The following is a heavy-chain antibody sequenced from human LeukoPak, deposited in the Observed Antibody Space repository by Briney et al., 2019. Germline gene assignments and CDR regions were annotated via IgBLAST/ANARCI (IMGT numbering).Heavy chain of an antibody. CDR3: AKVNGYCSSTSCQGAFDI. J-gene: IGHJ3*02. V-gene: IGHV3-9*01. CDR2: ISWNSGSI. CDR1: GFTFDDYA. Sequence: GRSLRLSCAASGFTFDDYAMHWVRQAPGKGLEWVSGISWNSGSIGYADSVKGRFTISRDNAKNSLYLQMNSLRAEDTALYYCAKVNGYCSSTSCQGAFDIWGQGTMVTASS. D-gene: IGHD2-2*01.